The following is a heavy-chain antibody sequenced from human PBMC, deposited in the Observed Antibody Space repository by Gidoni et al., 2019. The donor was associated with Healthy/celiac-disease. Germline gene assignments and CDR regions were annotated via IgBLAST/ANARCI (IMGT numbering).Heavy chain of an antibody. CDR2: ISAYNGNT. V-gene: IGHV1-18*01. Sequence: QVQLVQSGAEVKKPGASVKVSCKASGYTFTSYGISWVRQAPGQGLEWMGWISAYNGNTNYAQKLQGRVTMTTDTSTSTAYMELRSLRSDDTAVYYCARWDPLYYDSRDKAGGAFDIWGQGTMVTVSS. CDR1: GYTFTSYG. CDR3: ARWDPLYYDSRDKAGGAFDI. J-gene: IGHJ3*02. D-gene: IGHD3-22*01.